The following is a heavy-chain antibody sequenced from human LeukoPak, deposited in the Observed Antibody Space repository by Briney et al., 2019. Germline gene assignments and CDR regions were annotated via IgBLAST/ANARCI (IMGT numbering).Heavy chain of an antibody. D-gene: IGHD1-26*01. J-gene: IGHJ5*02. Sequence: SETLSLTCTVSGGSISTGNVYWGWVRQPPGKGLEWIAYISYSGRTYYNPSLQSRVAISIDTSKNQFSLNLNSVSAADTAAYYCARRVSGTSQFDPWGQGTLVTVSS. CDR2: ISYSGRT. V-gene: IGHV4-39*01. CDR3: ARRVSGTSQFDP. CDR1: GGSISTGNVY.